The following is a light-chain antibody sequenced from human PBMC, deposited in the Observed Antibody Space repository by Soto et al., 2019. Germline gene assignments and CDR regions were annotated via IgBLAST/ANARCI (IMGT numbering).Light chain of an antibody. Sequence: IQMTQSPSSLSASVGGRVTITCRASKNINKYLNWYQQKPGKAPELLIFAASNLQIGVTSRFSGNGSGTDFTLTVSSLQPEDFATYYCQQTYSTPRTFGQGTKVDSK. CDR2: AAS. V-gene: IGKV1-39*01. CDR1: KNINKY. CDR3: QQTYSTPRT. J-gene: IGKJ1*01.